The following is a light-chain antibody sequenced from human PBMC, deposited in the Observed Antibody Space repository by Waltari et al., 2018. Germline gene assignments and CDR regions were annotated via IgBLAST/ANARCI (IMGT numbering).Light chain of an antibody. CDR2: EVS. Sequence: QSALTQPASVSGSPGQSISISCTGSSSDVGVYHYVSWYQQHPGKAPKLLIYEVSYRPSGVSYRFSGSKSGNTASLTISGLQAEDEADYYCSSYTTTSTRVVFGGGTTVTVL. V-gene: IGLV2-14*01. J-gene: IGLJ2*01. CDR3: SSYTTTSTRVV. CDR1: SSDVGVYHY.